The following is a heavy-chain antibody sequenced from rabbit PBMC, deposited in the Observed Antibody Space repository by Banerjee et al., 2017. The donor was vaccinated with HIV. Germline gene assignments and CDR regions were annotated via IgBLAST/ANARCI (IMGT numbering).Heavy chain of an antibody. Sequence: QEQLVESGGGLVKPEGSLTLTCKASGFDFSSNAICWVRQAPGKGLEWIGTIYAGSSGSAYYASWVNGRFTISKTSSTTVTLQMTSLTAADTATYFCARDLAGVIGWNFGLWGQGTLVTVS. CDR3: ARDLAGVIGWNFGL. J-gene: IGHJ4*01. CDR1: GFDFSSNA. V-gene: IGHV1S45*01. D-gene: IGHD4-1*01. CDR2: IYAGSSGSA.